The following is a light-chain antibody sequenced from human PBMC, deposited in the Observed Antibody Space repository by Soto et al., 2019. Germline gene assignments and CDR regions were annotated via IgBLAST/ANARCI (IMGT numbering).Light chain of an antibody. CDR3: QQYGSSPLT. V-gene: IGKV3-11*02. CDR1: QSVSSY. Sequence: EIVLTQSPATLSLSPGERATLSCRASQSVSSYLAWYQQKFGQAPRLLIYDASNRATGIPARFSGSGSARDFTLTISRLELEDFAVYYCQQYGSSPLTFGGGTKVDIK. CDR2: DAS. J-gene: IGKJ4*01.